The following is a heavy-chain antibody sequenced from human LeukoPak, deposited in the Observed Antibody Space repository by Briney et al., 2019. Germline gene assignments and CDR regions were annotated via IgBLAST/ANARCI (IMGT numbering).Heavy chain of an antibody. J-gene: IGHJ3*01. CDR2: ISYDGIQK. V-gene: IGHV3-30*04. CDR1: GFTFSDYA. CDR3: ASPNSVGASFGALDF. Sequence: GGSLGLSCAASGFTFSDYAMHWVRQAPGKGLEWLAVISYDGIQKYYADSVKGRFTISRDNSKNMLYLQMDSLGDDATALYFCASPNSVGASFGALDFWGQGSMVTVSS. D-gene: IGHD1-26*01.